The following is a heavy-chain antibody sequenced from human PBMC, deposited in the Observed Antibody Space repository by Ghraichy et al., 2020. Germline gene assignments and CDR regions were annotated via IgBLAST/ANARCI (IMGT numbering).Heavy chain of an antibody. V-gene: IGHV4-34*01. D-gene: IGHD1-14*01. CDR2: INHSGST. J-gene: IGHJ4*02. CDR1: GGSFSGYY. CDR3: ARMGRRKIDY. Sequence: SQTLSLTCAVYGGSFSGYYWSWIRQPPGKGLEWIGEINHSGSTNYNPSLKSRVTISVDTSKNQFSLKLSSVTAADTAVYYCARMGRRKIDYWGQGTLVTVSS.